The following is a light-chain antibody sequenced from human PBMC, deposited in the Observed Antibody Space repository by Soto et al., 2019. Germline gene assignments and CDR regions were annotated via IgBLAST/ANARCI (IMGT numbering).Light chain of an antibody. V-gene: IGKV3D-15*01. CDR1: QSVINN. CDR3: LQHYSWPWT. Sequence: EIVLTQSPGTLSLSPGERATLSCRASQSVINNYLAWYQQKPGQAPRLLIYGASNRATGIPARFSGSGSETEFTLTISGLQSEDSGVYYCLQHYSWPWTFGQGTKVDNK. J-gene: IGKJ1*01. CDR2: GAS.